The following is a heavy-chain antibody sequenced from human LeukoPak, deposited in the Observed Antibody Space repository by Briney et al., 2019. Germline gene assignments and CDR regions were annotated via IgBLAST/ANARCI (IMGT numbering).Heavy chain of an antibody. Sequence: SETLSLTCTVSGGSISSYYWSWIRQPAGKGLEWIGRIYTSGSTNYNPSLKSRVTMSVDTSKNQFSLKLSSVTAADTAVYYCARDGGRQWLVQFDYWGQGTLVTVSS. CDR3: ARDGGRQWLVQFDY. J-gene: IGHJ4*02. CDR2: IYTSGST. CDR1: GGSISSYY. V-gene: IGHV4-4*07. D-gene: IGHD6-19*01.